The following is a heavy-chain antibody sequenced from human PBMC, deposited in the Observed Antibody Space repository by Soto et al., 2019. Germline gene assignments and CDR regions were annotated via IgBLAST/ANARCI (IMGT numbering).Heavy chain of an antibody. V-gene: IGHV4-30-4*01. Sequence: QVHLQESGPGLVKPSQTLSLTCSVSGGSISSADYFWTWIRQSPGKGLEWMGYIFHSGTTYYNPSLKSRLIISIENSKNQFPLRPPSVTAADSAMYFCAREPYLPKARNDFWGQGTLVTVSS. CDR2: IFHSGTT. CDR3: AREPYLPKARNDF. CDR1: GGSISSADYF. J-gene: IGHJ4*02.